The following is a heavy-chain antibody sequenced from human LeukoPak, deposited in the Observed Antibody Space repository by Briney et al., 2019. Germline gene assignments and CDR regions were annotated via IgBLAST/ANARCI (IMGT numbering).Heavy chain of an antibody. J-gene: IGHJ4*02. CDR3: ARGWVTRGRYDFWSDYPYYFDY. Sequence: SETLSLTCAVYGGSFSGYYWSWIRQPPGKRLEWIGEINHSGSTNYNPSLKSRVTISVDTSKNQFSLKLSSVTAADTAVYYCARGWVTRGRYDFWSDYPYYFDYWGQGTLVTVSS. CDR1: GGSFSGYY. V-gene: IGHV4-34*01. CDR2: INHSGST. D-gene: IGHD3-3*01.